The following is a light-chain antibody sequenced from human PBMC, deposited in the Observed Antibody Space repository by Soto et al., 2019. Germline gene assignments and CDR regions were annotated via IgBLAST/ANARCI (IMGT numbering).Light chain of an antibody. J-gene: IGKJ1*01. CDR1: ESVSRC. V-gene: IGKV3-11*01. CDR2: DAT. CDR3: QQCSNWPPT. Sequence: ESVLTQSPATLSLSPGERATLSCRASESVSRCLAWYQQKPGQAPRLLIYDATNRATGISARFSGSGSGTDFTLTISSLEPEDFALYFCQQCSNWPPTFGQGTKVGIK.